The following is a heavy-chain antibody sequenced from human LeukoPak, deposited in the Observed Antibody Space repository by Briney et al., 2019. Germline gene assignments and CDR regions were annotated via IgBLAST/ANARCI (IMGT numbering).Heavy chain of an antibody. Sequence: PGGSLRLSCAASGFTFSSYSMNWVRQAPGKGLEWVSGVNGNGGSTSYADSVKGRFTIFRDNSKNTVYLQMNGLRVEDTAVYYCAKSLYGGCDYWGQGTVVTVSS. J-gene: IGHJ4*02. CDR1: GFTFSSYS. CDR3: AKSLYGGCDY. CDR2: VNGNGGST. V-gene: IGHV3-23*01. D-gene: IGHD3-16*02.